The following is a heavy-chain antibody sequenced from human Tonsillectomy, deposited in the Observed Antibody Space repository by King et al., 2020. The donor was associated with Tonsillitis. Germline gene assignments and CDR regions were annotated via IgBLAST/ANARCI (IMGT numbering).Heavy chain of an antibody. CDR1: GFTFSSYW. CDR2: MNQDGSEK. V-gene: IGHV3-7*03. Sequence: VQLVESGGGLVQPGGSLRLSCAASGFTFSSYWMSWVRQAPGKGLEWVANMNQDGSEKYYVDSVKGRFTISRDNAKNSLYLQVNSLRAEDTAVYYCARVRYGMDVWGQGTTVTVSS. CDR3: ARVRYGMDV. J-gene: IGHJ6*02.